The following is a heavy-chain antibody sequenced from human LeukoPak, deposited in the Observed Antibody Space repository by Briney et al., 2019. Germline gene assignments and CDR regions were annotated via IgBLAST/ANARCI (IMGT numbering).Heavy chain of an antibody. V-gene: IGHV4-59*01. CDR3: VSLNYAPYYYYMDV. CDR2: IYYSGST. Sequence: SETLSLTCTVSGGSISSYYWSWIRQPPGKGLEWIGYIYYSGSTNYNPSLKSRVTISVDTSKNQFSLKLSSVTAADTAVYYCVSLNYAPYYYYMDVWGKGTTVTVSS. J-gene: IGHJ6*03. CDR1: GGSISSYY. D-gene: IGHD4-11*01.